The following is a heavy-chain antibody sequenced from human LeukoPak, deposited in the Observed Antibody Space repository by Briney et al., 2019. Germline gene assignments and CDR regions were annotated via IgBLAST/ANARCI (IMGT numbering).Heavy chain of an antibody. J-gene: IGHJ6*03. CDR3: ASNHAGYCSSTSCYGSRYYYYYMDV. V-gene: IGHV1-69*02. Sequence: KVSCKASGGTFSSYTISWVRQAPGQGLEWMGRIIPILGIANYAQKFQGRVTLTADKSTSTAYMELSSLRSEDTAVYYCASNHAGYCSSTSCYGSRYYYYYMDVWGKGTTVTVSS. CDR1: GGTFSSYT. CDR2: IIPILGIA. D-gene: IGHD2-2*01.